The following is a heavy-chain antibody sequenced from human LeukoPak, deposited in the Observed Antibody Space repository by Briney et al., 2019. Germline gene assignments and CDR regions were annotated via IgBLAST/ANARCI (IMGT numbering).Heavy chain of an antibody. V-gene: IGHV3-7*01. J-gene: IGHJ5*02. Sequence: GGSLRLSCTASGFTFNRDWTAWVRQAPGKGLEWVANIKQDGSEKYYVDSVKGRFTISRDDAKNSLYLQMNSLRAEDTAVYYCARVLNWFDPWGQGTLVTVSS. CDR1: GFTFNRDW. CDR3: ARVLNWFDP. CDR2: IKQDGSEK.